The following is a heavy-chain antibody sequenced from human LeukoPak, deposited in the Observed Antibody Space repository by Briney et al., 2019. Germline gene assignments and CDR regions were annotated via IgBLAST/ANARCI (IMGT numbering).Heavy chain of an antibody. D-gene: IGHD2-2*01. CDR1: GGSISSSSYY. Sequence: SETLSLTCTVSGGSISSSSYYWGWIRQPPGKGLEWIGSIYYSGSTYYNPSLKSRVTISVDTSKNQFSLKLSSVTAADTAVYYCARDGSSTRYNWFDPWGQGTLVTVSS. V-gene: IGHV4-39*02. CDR3: ARDGSSTRYNWFDP. CDR2: IYYSGST. J-gene: IGHJ5*02.